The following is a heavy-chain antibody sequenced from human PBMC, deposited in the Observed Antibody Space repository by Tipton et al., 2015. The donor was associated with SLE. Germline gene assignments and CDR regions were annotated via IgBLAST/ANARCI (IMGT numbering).Heavy chain of an antibody. CDR2: ISHSGNT. CDR3: ARTSGNFPFDY. CDR1: GGSMGTYC. J-gene: IGHJ4*02. D-gene: IGHD1-26*01. Sequence: TLSLTCTVSGGSMGTYCWSWIRQPPGKGLEWVGSISHSGNTHYSPSLKSRVTISLDTSKSQFSLKLSSVTAADTAVYYCARTSGNFPFDYWGQGNLVTVSS. V-gene: IGHV4-59*08.